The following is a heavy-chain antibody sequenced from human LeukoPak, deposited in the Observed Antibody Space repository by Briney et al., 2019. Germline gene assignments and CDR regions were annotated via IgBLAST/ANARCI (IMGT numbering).Heavy chain of an antibody. V-gene: IGHV3-30*18. CDR2: ISYDGSIK. D-gene: IGHD3-9*01. Sequence: PGGSLRLSCAASGFTFNNYGMHWVRQAPGKGLEWVAVISYDGSIKYYADSVKGRFTISRDNSKNTLYLQMGTLRAEDSAVYYCAKVYFDILTGYYRGPNFDYWGQGTLVTVSS. CDR1: GFTFNNYG. CDR3: AKVYFDILTGYYRGPNFDY. J-gene: IGHJ4*02.